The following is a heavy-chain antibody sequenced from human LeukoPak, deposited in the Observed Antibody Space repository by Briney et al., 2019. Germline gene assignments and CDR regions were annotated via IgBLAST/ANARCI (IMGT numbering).Heavy chain of an antibody. V-gene: IGHV1-69*05. D-gene: IGHD6-13*01. Sequence: SVKVSCKASGGTFSSYAISWVRQAPGQGLEWMGRIIPIFGTANYAQKFQGRVTITTDESTSTAYMELSSLRSEDTAVYYCARERLAAAGPTHYWGRGTLVTVSS. CDR2: IIPIFGTA. J-gene: IGHJ4*02. CDR1: GGTFSSYA. CDR3: ARERLAAAGPTHY.